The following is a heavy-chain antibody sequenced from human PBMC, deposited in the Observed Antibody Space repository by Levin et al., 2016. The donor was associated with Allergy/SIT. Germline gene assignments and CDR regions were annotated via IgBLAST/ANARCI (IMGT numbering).Heavy chain of an antibody. CDR3: ARHGSPSYDGLDA. Sequence: VRQMPGKGLEWLANINQDGSVANYLDSVKGRFTISRDNANNSLFLQMNNLRAEDTAVYYCARHGSPSYDGLDAWGQGTTVTVSS. CDR2: INQDGSVA. V-gene: IGHV3-7*04. J-gene: IGHJ6*02. D-gene: IGHD3-10*01.